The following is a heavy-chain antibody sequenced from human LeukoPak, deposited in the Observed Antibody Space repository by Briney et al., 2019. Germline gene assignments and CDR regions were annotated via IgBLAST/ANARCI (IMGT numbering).Heavy chain of an antibody. CDR1: GFTFSIYS. Sequence: GSLSLSCVASGFTFSIYSMNWVRQAPGKGLEWVSYISKNSDDIYNADSVRGRFTISRDNAKNSLYLQMNSLRAEDTAVYYCARVRPGYYCDYWGQGILVTLSS. V-gene: IGHV3-21*05. CDR2: ISKNSDDI. J-gene: IGHJ4*02. CDR3: ARVRPGYYCDY.